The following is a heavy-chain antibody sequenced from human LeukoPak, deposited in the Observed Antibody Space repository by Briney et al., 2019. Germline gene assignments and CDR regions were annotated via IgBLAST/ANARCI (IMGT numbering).Heavy chain of an antibody. D-gene: IGHD6-13*01. CDR2: IYPRDSNT. J-gene: IGHJ5*02. CDR3: ARHPIAAGGAYNWFDP. Sequence: GESLQISCKGSGYSFTSHWIAWVRQMPGKGLEWMGIIYPRDSNTIYSPSFQGQVTISVDTSINTAYLQWISLKASDTAMYYCARHPIAAGGAYNWFDPWGQGTLVTVSS. V-gene: IGHV5-51*01. CDR1: GYSFTSHW.